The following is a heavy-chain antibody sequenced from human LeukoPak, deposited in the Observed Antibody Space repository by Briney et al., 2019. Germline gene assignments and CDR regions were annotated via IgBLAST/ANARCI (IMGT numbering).Heavy chain of an antibody. V-gene: IGHV3-21*01. D-gene: IGHD6-19*01. Sequence: GGSLRLSCAASGFTFSSYSMSWVRQAPGKGLEWVSSISSSSSYIYYADSVKGRFTISRDNAKNSLYLQMNSLRAEDTAVYYCAREGDSSGWYKYFDYWGQGTLVTVSS. CDR1: GFTFSSYS. CDR2: ISSSSSYI. CDR3: AREGDSSGWYKYFDY. J-gene: IGHJ4*02.